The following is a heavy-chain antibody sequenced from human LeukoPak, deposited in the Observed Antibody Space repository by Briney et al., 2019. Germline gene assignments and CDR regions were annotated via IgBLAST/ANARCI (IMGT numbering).Heavy chain of an antibody. V-gene: IGHV4-59*08. CDR3: ARHPGRQSWVRGIFDY. Sequence: TPSETLSLTCTVSGGSISWYYWSWIRQPPGKGLEWIGYIYYSWSTNYNPSLKSRVTISVDTSKNQFSLKLSSVTAADTAVYYCARHPGRQSWVRGIFDYWGQGTLVTVSS. J-gene: IGHJ4*02. CDR1: GGSISWYY. D-gene: IGHD3-16*01. CDR2: IYYSWST.